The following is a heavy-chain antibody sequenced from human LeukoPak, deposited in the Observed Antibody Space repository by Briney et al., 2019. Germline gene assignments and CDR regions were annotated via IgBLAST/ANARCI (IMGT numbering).Heavy chain of an antibody. D-gene: IGHD5-12*01. J-gene: IGHJ4*02. CDR1: GFSFGSYW. CDR2: ITSDGSTT. Sequence: PGGSLRLSCVGSGFSFGSYWMHWVRQAPGKGLVWVSRITSDGSTTSYADSVKGRFTISRDNARNTLYLQMNNLKTEDTGVYYCTAKPVGYSGYDRPWGQGTLVTVSS. CDR3: TAKPVGYSGYDRP. V-gene: IGHV3-74*01.